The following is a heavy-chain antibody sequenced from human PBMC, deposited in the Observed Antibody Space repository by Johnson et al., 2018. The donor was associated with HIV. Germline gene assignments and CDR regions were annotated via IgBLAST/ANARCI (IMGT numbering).Heavy chain of an antibody. D-gene: IGHD3-10*01. V-gene: IGHV3-30*04. J-gene: IGHJ3*02. CDR3: ARDPIAFRNYYGSGSAFDI. CDR2: ISYDGRNK. CDR1: GFTFSSYA. Sequence: VPLVESGGGLVQPGRSLSLSCAASGFTFSSYAMNWVRQAPGKGLEWVAVISYDGRNKDYADSVKGRCTISRDNSKNTLFLQMNSLRPEDTAVYRCARDPIAFRNYYGSGSAFDIWGQGTMVTVAS.